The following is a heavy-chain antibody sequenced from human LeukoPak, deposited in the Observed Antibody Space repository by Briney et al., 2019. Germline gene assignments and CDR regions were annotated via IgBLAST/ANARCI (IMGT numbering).Heavy chain of an antibody. CDR1: GGSISSGSYY. CDR2: IYTSGST. J-gene: IGHJ4*02. D-gene: IGHD1-26*01. CDR3: ARTNSGSYYSIDY. V-gene: IGHV4-61*02. Sequence: SETLSLTCTVSGGSISSGSYYWSWIRQPAGKGLEWIGRIYTSGSTNYNPSLKSRVTISVDTSKNQFSLKLSSVTAADTAVYYCARTNSGSYYSIDYWGQGTLVTVSS.